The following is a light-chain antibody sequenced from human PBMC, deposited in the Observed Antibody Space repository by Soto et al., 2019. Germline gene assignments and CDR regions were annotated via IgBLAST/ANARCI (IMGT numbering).Light chain of an antibody. V-gene: IGKV3-11*01. Sequence: EIVLTQSPATLSLSPGERATLSCRASQSVRSYLTWYQQKPGQAPRLLVYDASNRAAGVPARFSGSGSGTDFTLTISSLESEDFAVYYCQQRSSWPLTFGGGTQVESK. CDR2: DAS. J-gene: IGKJ4*01. CDR1: QSVRSY. CDR3: QQRSSWPLT.